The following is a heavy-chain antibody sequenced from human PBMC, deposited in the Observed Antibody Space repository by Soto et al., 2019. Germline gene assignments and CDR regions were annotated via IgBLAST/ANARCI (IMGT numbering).Heavy chain of an antibody. CDR1: GGSFSGCY. V-gene: IGHV4-34*01. J-gene: IGHJ5*01. D-gene: IGHD2-2*01. CDR3: ASVPWYQVLHMGWFYS. CDR2: INHSGST. Sequence: SETLSLTCAVSGGSFSGCYWSWIRQPPGKGLEWIGEINHSGSTNYNPSLKSRVTISVDTSKNQFSLKLSSVTAADTAVYYCASVPWYQVLHMGWFYSQAQRTPVPVSA.